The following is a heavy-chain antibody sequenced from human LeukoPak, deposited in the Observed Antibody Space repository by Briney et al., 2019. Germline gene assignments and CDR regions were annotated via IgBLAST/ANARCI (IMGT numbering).Heavy chain of an antibody. CDR2: ISHSGST. J-gene: IGHJ6*03. D-gene: IGHD6-6*01. CDR3: ARVYSSSSKTHYYYYMDV. V-gene: IGHV4-34*01. Sequence: PSKTLSLTCAVYGGSFSGYYWSWIRQPPGKGLEWIGEISHSGSTNYNPSLKSRVTISVDTSKNQFSLKLSYVTAADTAVYYCARVYSSSSKTHYYYYMDVWGKGTTVTVSS. CDR1: GGSFSGYY.